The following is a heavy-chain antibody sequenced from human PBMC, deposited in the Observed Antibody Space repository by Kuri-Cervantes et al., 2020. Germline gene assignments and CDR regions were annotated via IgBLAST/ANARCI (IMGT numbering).Heavy chain of an antibody. Sequence: GESLKISCEASGFSFRGSWVTWVRQVTGKGLEWVANINQNGREKNYVAPVKGRFAISRDNAKSSAYLQMNSLRAEDTALYFCAKGPGYHMDYWGRGIMVTVSS. CDR2: INQNGREK. CDR3: AKGPGYHMDY. J-gene: IGHJ4*02. V-gene: IGHV3-7*01. CDR1: GFSFRGSW. D-gene: IGHD2-2*01.